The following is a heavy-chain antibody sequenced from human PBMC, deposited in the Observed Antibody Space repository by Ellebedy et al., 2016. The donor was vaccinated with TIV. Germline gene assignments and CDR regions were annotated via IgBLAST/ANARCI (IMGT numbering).Heavy chain of an antibody. Sequence: SQTLSLTCVISGDSVSTDIGWNWIRQSPSRGLEWLGRTYYRSKWNNDYAVSLKSRITINPDTSKNLFSLQLNSVTPEDTAVYYCASSTTTRGAFDYWGQGTLVTVSS. CDR3: ASSTTTRGAFDY. CDR2: TYYRSKWNN. CDR1: GDSVSTDIG. V-gene: IGHV6-1*01. J-gene: IGHJ4*02. D-gene: IGHD1-1*01.